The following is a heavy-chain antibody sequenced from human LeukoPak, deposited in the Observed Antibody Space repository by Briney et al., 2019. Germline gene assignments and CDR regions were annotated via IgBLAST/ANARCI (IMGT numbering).Heavy chain of an antibody. CDR1: GLTVSDVW. V-gene: IGHV3-15*07. CDR3: AWGGAQHYES. CDR2: IKSKMAGGTA. D-gene: IGHD3-16*01. J-gene: IGHJ4*02. Sequence: KPGGSLRLSCAVSGLTVSDVWMNWVRQSAGRGLEWVGRIKSKMAGGTADYAAPVEGRFTISRDDSRNTVDLQMNGLTVEDTALYYCAWGGAQHYESWGQGTLVTVSS.